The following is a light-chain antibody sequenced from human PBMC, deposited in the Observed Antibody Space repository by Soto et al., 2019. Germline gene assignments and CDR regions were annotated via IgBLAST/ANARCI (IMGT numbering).Light chain of an antibody. CDR3: QQYASAIT. Sequence: EIVLTQSPGTLSLSPGERATLSCRASQSISSNYLAWYQQKPGQAPRLFIYGASNRATGIPDRFSGSGSGTDFTLTISRLEPEDFAVYYCQQYASAITFGQGTRLEIK. CDR1: QSISSNY. J-gene: IGKJ5*01. V-gene: IGKV3-20*01. CDR2: GAS.